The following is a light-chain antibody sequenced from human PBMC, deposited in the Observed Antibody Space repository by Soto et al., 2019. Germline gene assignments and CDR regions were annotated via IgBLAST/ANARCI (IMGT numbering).Light chain of an antibody. V-gene: IGLV2-8*01. Sequence: QSALTQPPSASGSPGQSVTISCTGTKNDVGFYDFVSWYQHHPGKVPRLIIYEVVQRPSGVPDRFSGSKSGNTASLTVSGLQAADEADYFCKSYAGSNTYVFGSGTKLTVL. J-gene: IGLJ1*01. CDR1: KNDVGFYDF. CDR2: EVV. CDR3: KSYAGSNTYV.